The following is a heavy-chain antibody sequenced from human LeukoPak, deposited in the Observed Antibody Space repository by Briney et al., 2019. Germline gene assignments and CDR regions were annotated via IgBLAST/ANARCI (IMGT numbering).Heavy chain of an antibody. D-gene: IGHD2-15*01. J-gene: IGHJ4*02. CDR1: GYSFSNDC. CDR3: ARRGCNGGSCYGY. CDR2: IYPGDSDT. Sequence: GESLKISCKGSGYSFSNDCIGWVRQMPGKGLEWMGIIYPGDSDTRYSPSFQGQVTISADKSISTAYLQWGGLEASDTAMYYCARRGCNGGSCYGYWGQGTLVTVSS. V-gene: IGHV5-51*01.